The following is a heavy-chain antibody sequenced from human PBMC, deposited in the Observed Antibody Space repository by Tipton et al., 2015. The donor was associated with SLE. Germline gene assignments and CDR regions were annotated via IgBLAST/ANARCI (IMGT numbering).Heavy chain of an antibody. CDR3: ARGRITMKM. CDR2: IFTSGTT. D-gene: IGHD3-22*01. J-gene: IGHJ4*02. Sequence: LRLSCTVSGGSISSGSDFWTWIRQPAGKGLEWIGYIFTSGTTKYNPSLQSRVTISADKSKNQFSLEVNSVTAADTAVYYCARGRITMKMWGQGTLVTVSS. CDR1: GGSISSGSDF. V-gene: IGHV4-61*09.